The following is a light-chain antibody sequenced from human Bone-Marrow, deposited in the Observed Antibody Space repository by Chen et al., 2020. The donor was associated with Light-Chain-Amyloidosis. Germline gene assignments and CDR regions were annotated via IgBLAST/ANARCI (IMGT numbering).Light chain of an antibody. V-gene: IGLV3-25*03. CDR2: RDT. J-gene: IGLJ2*01. Sequence: SYELTQPHSVSVSPGQTARLTCSGDDLPTQYAYWYQQKPGQAPVLVIHRDTERPSGISERFSGSSSGTTTTLTISGGQAEDEADYHCQSADSSGTYEVIFGGGTKLTVL. CDR3: QSADSSGTYEVI. CDR1: DLPTQY.